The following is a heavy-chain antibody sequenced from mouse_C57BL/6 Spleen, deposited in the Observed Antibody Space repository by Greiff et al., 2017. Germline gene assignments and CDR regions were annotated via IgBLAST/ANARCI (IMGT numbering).Heavy chain of an antibody. J-gene: IGHJ3*01. Sequence: VQLQQPGAELVRPGSSVKLSCKASGYTFTSYWLHWVKQRPIQGLEWIGNIDPSDSETHYNQKFKDKATLTVDKSSSTAYMQLSRLTSEDSSVYYCARYGTTVRGFAYWGQGTLVTVSA. CDR1: GYTFTSYW. V-gene: IGHV1-52*01. D-gene: IGHD1-1*01. CDR2: IDPSDSET. CDR3: ARYGTTVRGFAY.